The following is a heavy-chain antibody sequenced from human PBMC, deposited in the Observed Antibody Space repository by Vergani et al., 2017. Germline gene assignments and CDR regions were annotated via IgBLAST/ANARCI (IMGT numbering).Heavy chain of an antibody. Sequence: QVQLVQSGAEVKKPGASVKVSCKASGYTFTGYYMHWVRQAPGQGLEWIGWINPNSGGTNYAQKFQGRVTMTRDTSISTAYMELSRLRSDDTAVYYCARDRGRITMVRGVSYGMDVWGQGTTVTVSS. CDR1: GYTFTGYY. J-gene: IGHJ6*02. D-gene: IGHD3-10*01. CDR2: INPNSGGT. CDR3: ARDRGRITMVRGVSYGMDV. V-gene: IGHV1-2*02.